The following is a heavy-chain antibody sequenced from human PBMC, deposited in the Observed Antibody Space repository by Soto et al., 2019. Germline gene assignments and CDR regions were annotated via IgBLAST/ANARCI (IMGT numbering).Heavy chain of an antibody. Sequence: QVQLVQSGAEVKKPGASVKVSCKASGYSFTSYGISWVRQAPGQGLEWMGWISGYNSDTKYDQKFQGRVTMTTDTSTSTVDMELRTLRSDDTAVYYCARGRCTGTSCYWKDFDNWGQGTLVTVSS. J-gene: IGHJ4*02. CDR3: ARGRCTGTSCYWKDFDN. V-gene: IGHV1-18*01. CDR2: ISGYNSDT. D-gene: IGHD2-2*01. CDR1: GYSFTSYG.